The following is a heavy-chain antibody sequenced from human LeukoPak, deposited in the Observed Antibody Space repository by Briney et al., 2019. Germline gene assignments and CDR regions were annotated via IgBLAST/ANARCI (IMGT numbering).Heavy chain of an antibody. J-gene: IGHJ4*02. D-gene: IGHD2-15*01. CDR1: GYTFTSYG. Sequence: GASVKVSCKASGYTFTSYGISWVRQAPGQGLEWMGWISAYNGNTNYAQKLQGRVTMTTDTSTNTAYMELRSLRSDDTAVYYCARAAWGDCSGGSCYSPFDYWGQGTLVTVSS. CDR3: ARAAWGDCSGGSCYSPFDY. V-gene: IGHV1-18*01. CDR2: ISAYNGNT.